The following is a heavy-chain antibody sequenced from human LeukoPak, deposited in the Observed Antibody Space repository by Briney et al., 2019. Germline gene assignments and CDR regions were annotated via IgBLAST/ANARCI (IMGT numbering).Heavy chain of an antibody. CDR1: GGTFSGYY. CDR2: INNSGST. Sequence: PSETLTLSCAASGGTFSGYYWSWVRQPPGKGLEWIGEINNSGSTNYNPSLKSRITISVDNSKNQFSLKMSSLTAADAAVYYCAVPHRRPSYYGMVVWGKGTTVTLST. D-gene: IGHD1-1*01. CDR3: AVPHRRPSYYGMVV. V-gene: IGHV4-34*08. J-gene: IGHJ6*04.